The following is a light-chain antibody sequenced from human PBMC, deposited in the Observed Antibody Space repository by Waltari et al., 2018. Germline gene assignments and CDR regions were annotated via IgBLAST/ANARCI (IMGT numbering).Light chain of an antibody. Sequence: QSALSQPASVSASFGQSITISCTGTSSDVGYSDSVSWYQHHPGKAPKFIIYDVSKRPSGVPNRFSGSKYGKRASLTISGLQPDDEAVYYCCAFAVGDTYVFGSGTYVTV. J-gene: IGLJ1*01. CDR3: CAFAVGDTYV. CDR2: DVS. CDR1: SSDVGYSDS. V-gene: IGLV2-23*02.